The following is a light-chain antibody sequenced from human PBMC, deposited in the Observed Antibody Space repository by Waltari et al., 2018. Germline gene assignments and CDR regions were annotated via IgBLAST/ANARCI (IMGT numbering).Light chain of an antibody. J-gene: IGKJ1*01. CDR1: QDNVTS. CDR2: TAS. Sequence: IQMTQSSSSLSALVADTVSITCRASQDNVTSLAWYQQKPGEPPQLLIYTASTLKSGVPSRFSGRGAETDFALAIAGRRPEDVATYYCQKYKSGRTTFGQGTKVEIK. V-gene: IGKV1-27*01. CDR3: QKYKSGRTT.